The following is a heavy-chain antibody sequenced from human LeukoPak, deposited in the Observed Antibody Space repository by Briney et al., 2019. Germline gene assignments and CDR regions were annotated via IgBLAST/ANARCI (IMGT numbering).Heavy chain of an antibody. Sequence: ASVKVSCKASGYTFTGYYMHWVRQAPGQGLEWMGWINPNSGGTNYAQKFQGRVTMTRDTSISTAYMELSRLRSDDTAVYYCASVRYSGYETDNWLDPWGQGTLVTVSS. J-gene: IGHJ5*02. V-gene: IGHV1-2*02. CDR3: ASVRYSGYETDNWLDP. D-gene: IGHD5-12*01. CDR1: GYTFTGYY. CDR2: INPNSGGT.